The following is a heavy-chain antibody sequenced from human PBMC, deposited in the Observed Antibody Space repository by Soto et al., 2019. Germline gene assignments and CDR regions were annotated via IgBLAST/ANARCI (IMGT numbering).Heavy chain of an antibody. J-gene: IGHJ4*02. CDR3: ARVSGRTKPIEF. D-gene: IGHD3-10*01. Sequence: SETLSLTCAVYGGSFSGYYWNWIRQPPGKGLEWIGEIIHTGSTNYNPSLKSRVTISVDTSKNQFSLKMTSVTAADTAVYYCARVSGRTKPIEFWGQGTLVTVSS. CDR2: IIHTGST. CDR1: GGSFSGYY. V-gene: IGHV4-34*12.